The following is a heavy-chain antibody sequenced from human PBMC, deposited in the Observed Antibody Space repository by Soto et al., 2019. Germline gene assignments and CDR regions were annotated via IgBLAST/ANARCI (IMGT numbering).Heavy chain of an antibody. V-gene: IGHV1-18*01. CDR1: GYTFTSYG. CDR2: ISAYNGNT. Sequence: QVQLVQSGAEVKKPGASVKVSCKASGYTFTSYGISWVRQAPGQGLEWMGWISAYNGNTNYAQKLQGRVTMTTDTSTSTAYMELRSLRSDDTAVYYCATTSRGYSGSWSYSFANWFDPWGQGTLVTVSS. J-gene: IGHJ5*02. CDR3: ATTSRGYSGSWSYSFANWFDP. D-gene: IGHD3-10*01.